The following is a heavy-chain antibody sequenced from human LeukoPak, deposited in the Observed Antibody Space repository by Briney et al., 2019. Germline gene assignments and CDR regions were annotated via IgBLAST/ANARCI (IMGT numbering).Heavy chain of an antibody. CDR3: ARGGVLRFLEWLGAFDI. Sequence: GGSLRLSCAASGFTFSSYAMHWVRQAPGKGLEWVSYISSSSSTIYYADSVKGRFTISRDNAKNSLYLQMNSLRAEDTAVYYCARGGVLRFLEWLGAFDIWGQGTMVTVSS. V-gene: IGHV3-48*01. CDR2: ISSSSSTI. D-gene: IGHD3-3*01. CDR1: GFTFSSYA. J-gene: IGHJ3*02.